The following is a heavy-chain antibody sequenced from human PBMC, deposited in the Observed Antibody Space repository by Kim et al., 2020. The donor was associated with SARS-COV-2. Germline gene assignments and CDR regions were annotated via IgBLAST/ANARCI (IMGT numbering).Heavy chain of an antibody. D-gene: IGHD3-9*01. CDR3: ARSTDFDWSGGTHGMDV. CDR1: GFTFSDYY. CDR2: ISSSSSYT. Sequence: GGSLRLSCAASGFTFSDYYMSWIRQAPGKGLEWVSYISSSSSYTNYADSVKGRFTISRDNAKNSLYLQMNSLRAEDTAVYYCARSTDFDWSGGTHGMDVWGQGTTVTVSS. J-gene: IGHJ6*02. V-gene: IGHV3-11*03.